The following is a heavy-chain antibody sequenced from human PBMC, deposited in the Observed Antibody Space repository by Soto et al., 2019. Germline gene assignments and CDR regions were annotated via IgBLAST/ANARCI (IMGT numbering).Heavy chain of an antibody. CDR1: GGTFSSYA. V-gene: IGHV1-69*12. D-gene: IGHD3-22*01. CDR3: ARGAGSGYYNWFDP. J-gene: IGHJ5*02. Sequence: QVQLVQSGAEVKKPGSSVKVSCKASGGTFSSYAISWVRQAPGQGLEWMGGIIPIFGTANYAQKFQGRVTITGDESTRTGYMELRSLRTEDTAVYFRARGAGSGYYNWFDPWGQGTLVTVSS. CDR2: IIPIFGTA.